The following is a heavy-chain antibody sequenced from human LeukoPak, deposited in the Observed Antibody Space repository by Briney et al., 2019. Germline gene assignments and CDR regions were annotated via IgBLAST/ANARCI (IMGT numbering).Heavy chain of an antibody. CDR3: ARATIGYCSGGSCYVEAFDI. D-gene: IGHD2-15*01. CDR2: ISAYNGNT. V-gene: IGHV1-18*01. Sequence: EASVKVSCKASGYTFTSYGISWVRQAPGQGLEWMGWISAYNGNTNYAQKLQGRVTMTTDTSTSTAYMELRSLRSDDTAVYYCARATIGYCSGGSCYVEAFDIWGQGTMVTVSS. J-gene: IGHJ3*02. CDR1: GYTFTSYG.